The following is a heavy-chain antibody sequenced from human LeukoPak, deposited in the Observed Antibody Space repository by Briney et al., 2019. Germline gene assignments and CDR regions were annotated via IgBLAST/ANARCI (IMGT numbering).Heavy chain of an antibody. Sequence: GGSLRLSCAASGFTFDDYAMHWVRQAPGKGLEWVSGISWNSGSIGYTDSVKGRFTISRDNAKDSLYLQMNSLRAEDTALYYCAKGQIAVAGPDYWGQGTLVTVSS. J-gene: IGHJ4*02. CDR1: GFTFDDYA. D-gene: IGHD6-19*01. CDR3: AKGQIAVAGPDY. CDR2: ISWNSGSI. V-gene: IGHV3-9*01.